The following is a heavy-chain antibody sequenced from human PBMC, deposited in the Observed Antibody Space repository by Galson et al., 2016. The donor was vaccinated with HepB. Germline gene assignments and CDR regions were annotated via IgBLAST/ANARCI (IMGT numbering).Heavy chain of an antibody. CDR3: ARHALGSSGWHFLDY. V-gene: IGHV5-10-1*01. Sequence: QSGAEVTKTGESLRISCETSGYSFTSYWITWVRQVPGTGLEWLGKTDPRASSPNSSLSLQGHVIISSDKSISTAYLQWRSLEASDTAMYYCARHALGSSGWHFLDYWGRGTLVSVSS. CDR1: GYSFTSYW. D-gene: IGHD6-19*01. CDR2: TDPRASSP. J-gene: IGHJ4*02.